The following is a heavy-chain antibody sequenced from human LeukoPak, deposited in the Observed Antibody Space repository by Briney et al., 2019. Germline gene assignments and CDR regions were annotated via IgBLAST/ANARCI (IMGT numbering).Heavy chain of an antibody. J-gene: IGHJ4*02. CDR2: ISSSSSYI. CDR3: ARGPSGYHNT. Sequence: GGSLRLSCAASGFTFSSYSMNWVRQAPGKGLEWVSSISSSSSYIYYVDSVKGRFTISRDNAKNSLYLLMNSLRAEDTAVYYCARGPSGYHNTGGQGTLVTVSS. CDR1: GFTFSSYS. D-gene: IGHD5-12*01. V-gene: IGHV3-21*01.